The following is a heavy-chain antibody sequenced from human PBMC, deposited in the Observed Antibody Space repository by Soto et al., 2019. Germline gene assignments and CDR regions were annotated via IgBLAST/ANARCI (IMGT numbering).Heavy chain of an antibody. CDR3: AKARKVVVVITSFDY. D-gene: IGHD3-22*01. J-gene: IGHJ4*02. CDR1: GFTFSSYA. CDR2: ISGSGGST. Sequence: EVQLLESGGGLVQPGGPLRLSCAASGFTFSSYAMSWVRQAPGKGLEWVSAISGSGGSTYYADSVKGRFTISRDNSKNTLYLQMNRLRAEDTAVYYCAKARKVVVVITSFDYWGQGTLVTVSS. V-gene: IGHV3-23*01.